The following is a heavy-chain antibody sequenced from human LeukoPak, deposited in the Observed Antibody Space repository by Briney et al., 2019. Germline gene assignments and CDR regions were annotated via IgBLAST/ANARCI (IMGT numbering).Heavy chain of an antibody. D-gene: IGHD4-17*01. J-gene: IGHJ4*02. Sequence: SVKVSCKTSGGTFSSYAISWVRQAPGQGLEWMGGIIPIFGTANYAQKFQGRVTITADKSTSTAYMELSSLRSEDTAVYYCARGPPTVPNFDYWGQGTLVTVSS. CDR3: ARGPPTVPNFDY. V-gene: IGHV1-69*06. CDR1: GGTFSSYA. CDR2: IIPIFGTA.